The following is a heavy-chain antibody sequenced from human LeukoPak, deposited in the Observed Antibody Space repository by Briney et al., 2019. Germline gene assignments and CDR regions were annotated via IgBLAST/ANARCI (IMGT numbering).Heavy chain of an antibody. J-gene: IGHJ6*04. CDR3: ARRGCSGGSCSLLGYYYYGMDV. CDR1: GYTFTTYY. CDR2: SNPIAVIT. V-gene: IGHV1-46*01. Sequence: GASGKLSCTASGYTFTTYYMHSVRQAPRQGVEWRGISNPIAVITSYAQKFQRRVTMTRDTSTSTVYMELSSLRSEDTAVYYCARRGCSGGSCSLLGYYYYGMDVWGKGNTVTVSS. D-gene: IGHD2-15*01.